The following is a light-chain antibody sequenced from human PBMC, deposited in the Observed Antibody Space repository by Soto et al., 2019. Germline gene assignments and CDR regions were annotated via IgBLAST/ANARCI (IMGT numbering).Light chain of an antibody. V-gene: IGLV4-69*01. Sequence: QPVLTQSPSASASLGASVKLTCTLSSGHSNYAIAWHQQQSEKGPRYLMKLNSDGSHCKGDEIPDRFSGSSSGAERYLTISSLQSEDEADYYCQAWGSGIVVFGGGTKLTVL. CDR1: SGHSNYA. J-gene: IGLJ2*01. CDR3: QAWGSGIVV. CDR2: LNSDGSH.